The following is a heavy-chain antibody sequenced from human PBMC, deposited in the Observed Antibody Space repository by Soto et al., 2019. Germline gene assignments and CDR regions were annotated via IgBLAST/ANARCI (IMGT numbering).Heavy chain of an antibody. V-gene: IGHV4-31*03. CDR2: IYFSGST. J-gene: IGHJ4*02. D-gene: IGHD1-1*01. CDR1: GASINSGGYY. CDR3: ASGNAWKVLLAY. Sequence: SETLSLTCTVSGASINSGGYYWSWIRQLPGKGLEWIGYIYFSGSTYYNPSLESRVTISLDTSQNQFSLKLSSVTAADTAVYYCASGNAWKVLLAYWGQGTLVTVPQ.